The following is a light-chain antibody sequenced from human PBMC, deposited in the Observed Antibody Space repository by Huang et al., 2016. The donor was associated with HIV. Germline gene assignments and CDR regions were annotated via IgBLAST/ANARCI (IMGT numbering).Light chain of an antibody. CDR2: GAS. CDR3: QQYNNFYT. CDR1: QSVSGS. V-gene: IGKV3-15*01. J-gene: IGKJ3*01. Sequence: EIVLTQSPAALAVSPGERATLSCRASQSVSGSLAWYQQKPGQAPRRLIYGASTRATGVPARFSGSGSGTEFTLTISSLQSEDFAVYYCQQYNNFYTFGPGTRVDIK.